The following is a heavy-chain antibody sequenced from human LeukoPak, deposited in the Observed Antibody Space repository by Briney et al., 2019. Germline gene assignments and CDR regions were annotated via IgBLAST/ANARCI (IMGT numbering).Heavy chain of an antibody. J-gene: IGHJ4*02. D-gene: IGHD5-12*01. Sequence: XYAMSWVRQAPXXXLEWVSAISGSGGSTYYADSGKGRFTISRDNSKNTLYLQMNSLRAEDTAVYYCVPMVATAYDYWGQGTLVTVSS. CDR1: XYA. V-gene: IGHV3-23*01. CDR2: ISGSGGST. CDR3: VPMVATAYDY.